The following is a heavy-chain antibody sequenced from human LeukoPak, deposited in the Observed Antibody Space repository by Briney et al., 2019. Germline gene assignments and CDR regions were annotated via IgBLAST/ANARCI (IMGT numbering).Heavy chain of an antibody. CDR3: VASGSPGS. CDR1: GASISSGGYY. J-gene: IGHJ4*02. Sequence: KPSQTLSLTCTVSGASISSGGYYWNWIRQPAGKGLEWIGRIYTGGTTNYNPSLKSRVTISVDTSKNQFPLKLSSVTAADTAVYYCVASGSPGSWGQGTLVTVSS. V-gene: IGHV4-61*02. CDR2: IYTGGTT. D-gene: IGHD1-26*01.